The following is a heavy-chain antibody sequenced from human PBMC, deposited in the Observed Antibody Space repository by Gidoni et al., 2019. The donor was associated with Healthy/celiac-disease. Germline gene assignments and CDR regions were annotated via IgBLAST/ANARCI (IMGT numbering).Heavy chain of an antibody. D-gene: IGHD4-17*01. CDR1: GFTVSSNY. Sequence: EVQLVESGGGLIQPGGSLRLSCAASGFTVSSNYMSWVRQAPGKGLEWVSVIYSGGSTYYADSVKGRFTISRDNSKNTLYLQMNSLRAEDTAVYYCARSRAYGDYEAYYYMDVWGKGTTVTVSS. V-gene: IGHV3-53*01. CDR3: ARSRAYGDYEAYYYMDV. CDR2: IYSGGST. J-gene: IGHJ6*03.